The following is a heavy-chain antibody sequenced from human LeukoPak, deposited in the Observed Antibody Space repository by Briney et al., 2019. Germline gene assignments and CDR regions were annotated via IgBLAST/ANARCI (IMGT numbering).Heavy chain of an antibody. Sequence: SETLSLTCAVYGGSFSGYYWSWIRQPPGKGLEWIGEINQSGSTNYNPSLKSRVTVSADTSNNQFSLNLSSVTAADTAVYFCARGIGKVAAVRGVTITGAMYFDYWGQGTLVTVSS. D-gene: IGHD3-10*01. J-gene: IGHJ4*02. CDR3: ARGIGKVAAVRGVTITGAMYFDY. CDR1: GGSFSGYY. CDR2: INQSGST. V-gene: IGHV4-34*01.